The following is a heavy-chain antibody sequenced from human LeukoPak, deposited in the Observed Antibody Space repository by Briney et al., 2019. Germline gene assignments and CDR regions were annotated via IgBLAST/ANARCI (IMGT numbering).Heavy chain of an antibody. CDR2: INSDGSST. Sequence: GGSLRLSCAASGFTFSSYWMHWVRQAPGKGLVWVSRINSDGSSTSYADSVKGRFTISRDNAKNTLHLQMNSLRAEDTAVYYCARERNGNYYNAFDIWGQGTMVTVSS. D-gene: IGHD1-26*01. V-gene: IGHV3-74*01. CDR1: GFTFSSYW. J-gene: IGHJ3*02. CDR3: ARERNGNYYNAFDI.